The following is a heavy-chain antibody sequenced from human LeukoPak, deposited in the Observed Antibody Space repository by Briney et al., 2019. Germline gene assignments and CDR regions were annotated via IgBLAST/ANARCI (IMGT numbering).Heavy chain of an antibody. CDR1: GGTFSSYA. V-gene: IGHV1-69*13. Sequence: ASVKVSCKASGGTFSSYAISWVRQAPGQGLEWMGGIIPIFGTANYAQKFQGRVTITADESTSTAYMELSSLRSEDTAVYYCARNYYGSGSYDKPRDYYYYYMDVWGKGTTVTISS. D-gene: IGHD3-10*01. CDR3: ARNYYGSGSYDKPRDYYYYYMDV. CDR2: IIPIFGTA. J-gene: IGHJ6*03.